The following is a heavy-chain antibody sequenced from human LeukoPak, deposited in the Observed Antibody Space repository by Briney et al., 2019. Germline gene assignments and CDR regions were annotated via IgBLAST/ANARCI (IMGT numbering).Heavy chain of an antibody. CDR3: AKGRPVLRYFDRYGNFDY. D-gene: IGHD3-9*01. CDR1: GFTFSSYA. J-gene: IGHJ4*02. CDR2: ISGSGGST. V-gene: IGHV3-23*01. Sequence: PGGSLRLSCAASGFTFSSYAMSWVRQAPGKGLEWVSAISGSGGSTYYADSVKGRFTISRDNSKNTLYLQMNSLRAEDTAVYYCAKGRPVLRYFDRYGNFDYWGQGTLVTVSS.